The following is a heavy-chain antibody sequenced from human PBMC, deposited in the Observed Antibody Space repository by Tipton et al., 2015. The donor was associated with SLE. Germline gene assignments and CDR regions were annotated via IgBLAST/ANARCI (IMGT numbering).Heavy chain of an antibody. D-gene: IGHD3-16*01. CDR3: MRDRTRWGDY. V-gene: IGHV3-23*01. J-gene: IGHJ4*02. Sequence: SLRLSCAASRFTFSTYGMRWVRQSPEKGLEWVSSISGSDGSTYYADSVKGRFTNSRDNSKNTLYLQMNSLRVEDTAVYYCMRDRTRWGDYWGQGTLVTVPS. CDR2: ISGSDGST. CDR1: RFTFSTYG.